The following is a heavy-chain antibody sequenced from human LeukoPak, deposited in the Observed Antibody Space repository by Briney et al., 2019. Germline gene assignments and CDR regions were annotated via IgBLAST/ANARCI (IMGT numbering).Heavy chain of an antibody. V-gene: IGHV3-23*01. CDR2: ISGSSGST. Sequence: GGSLRLSCAASGFTFSSYAMSWVRQAPGKGLEWVSAISGSSGSTYYADSVKGRFTISRDNSKNTLYLQMSSLRAEDTAVYYCAKSTSKWELHDAFDIWGQGTMVTVSS. D-gene: IGHD1-26*01. CDR3: AKSTSKWELHDAFDI. CDR1: GFTFSSYA. J-gene: IGHJ3*02.